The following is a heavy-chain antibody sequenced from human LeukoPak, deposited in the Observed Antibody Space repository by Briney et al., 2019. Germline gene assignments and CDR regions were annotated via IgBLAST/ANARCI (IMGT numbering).Heavy chain of an antibody. CDR3: ARVVSGGVIWAY. V-gene: IGHV1-2*02. J-gene: IGHJ4*02. D-gene: IGHD3-16*01. Sequence: ASVKVSCKASGYTFTNYYIHWVRQAPGQGLEWVGWINPNSGDTNYAQRLQGRVTMTRDTSIITAFMELRRLTSDDTAVYYCARVVSGGVIWAYWGQGTLVTVSS. CDR2: INPNSGDT. CDR1: GYTFTNYY.